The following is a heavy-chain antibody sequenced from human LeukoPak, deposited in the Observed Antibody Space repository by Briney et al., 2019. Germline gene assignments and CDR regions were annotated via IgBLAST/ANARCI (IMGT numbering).Heavy chain of an antibody. Sequence: GGSLRLSCAASGFTFSSYSMNWVRQAPGKGLEWVSSISSSSSYIYYADSVKGRFTISRDNAKNLLYLQMSSLRAEDTAVYYCASEYYYDSSGYYYVSSYFDYWGQGTLVTVSS. CDR2: ISSSSSYI. D-gene: IGHD3-22*01. CDR1: GFTFSSYS. V-gene: IGHV3-21*01. J-gene: IGHJ4*02. CDR3: ASEYYYDSSGYYYVSSYFDY.